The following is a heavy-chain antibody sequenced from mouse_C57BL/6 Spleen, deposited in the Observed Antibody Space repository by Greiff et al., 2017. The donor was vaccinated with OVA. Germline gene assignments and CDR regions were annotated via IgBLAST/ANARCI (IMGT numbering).Heavy chain of an antibody. CDR2: LYPREGST. CDR1: GYTFTDHT. D-gene: IGHD2-4*01. V-gene: IGHV1-78*01. J-gene: IGHJ2*01. Sequence: QVQLQQSDAELVKPGASVKISCKVSGYTFTDHTIHWMKQRPDQGLEWIGYLYPREGSTKYTEQFKGKAQLTADKSSSTAYMQLNSLTSEDSAVYFCARYDYDEAIDYWGQGTTLTVSS. CDR3: ARYDYDEAIDY.